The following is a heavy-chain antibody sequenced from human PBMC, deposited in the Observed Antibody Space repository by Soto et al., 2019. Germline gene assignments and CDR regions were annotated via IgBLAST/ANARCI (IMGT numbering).Heavy chain of an antibody. J-gene: IGHJ3*02. D-gene: IGHD3-22*01. V-gene: IGHV3-7*01. Sequence: GGSLRLSCAASGFTLTNYWITWVRQAPGKGLEWVANIKPDGSEKYYVDSVKGRFTISRDNAKNSLDLQMNSLRVEDTAVYYCVRYYHGRGSNDGFQIWGQWTMVTVSS. CDR2: IKPDGSEK. CDR1: GFTLTNYW. CDR3: VRYYHGRGSNDGFQI.